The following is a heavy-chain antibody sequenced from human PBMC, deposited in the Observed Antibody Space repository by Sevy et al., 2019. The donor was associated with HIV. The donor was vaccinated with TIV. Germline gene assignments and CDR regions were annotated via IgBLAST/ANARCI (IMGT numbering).Heavy chain of an antibody. J-gene: IGHJ5*02. CDR1: GYTFTSYG. Sequence: ASVKVSCKASGYTFTSYGISWVRQAPGQGLEWMGWISAYNGNTNYAQKLQGRVTMTTDTSTSTAYMELRNLRSDATAVYYCARDYCSGGSCYESSNWFDPWGQGTLVNRLL. V-gene: IGHV1-18*01. CDR2: ISAYNGNT. D-gene: IGHD2-15*01. CDR3: ARDYCSGGSCYESSNWFDP.